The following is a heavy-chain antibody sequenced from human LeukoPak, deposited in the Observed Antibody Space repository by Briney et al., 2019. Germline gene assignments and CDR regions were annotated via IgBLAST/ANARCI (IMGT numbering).Heavy chain of an antibody. J-gene: IGHJ6*04. CDR1: GFTFDDYA. V-gene: IGHV3-9*01. Sequence: PGGSLRLSCAASGFTFDDYAMHWVRQAPGKGLEWVSGISWNSGSIGYADSVKGRFTISRDNAKNSLYLQVNSLRAEDTALYYCARNYAAAGTGGYYYGMDVWGKGTTVTVSS. CDR3: ARNYAAAGTGGYYYGMDV. CDR2: ISWNSGSI. D-gene: IGHD6-13*01.